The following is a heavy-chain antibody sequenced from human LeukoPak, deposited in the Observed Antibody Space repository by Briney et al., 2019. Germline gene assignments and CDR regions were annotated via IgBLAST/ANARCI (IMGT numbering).Heavy chain of an antibody. CDR3: AREAYYDSSGYYYVFDY. Sequence: GGSLRLSCAASGFTFSSYSMNWVRQAPGKGLEWVSSISSSSSYIYYADSVKGRFTISRDNAKNSLYLQMNSPRAEDTAVYYCAREAYYDSSGYYYVFDYWGQGTLVTVSS. V-gene: IGHV3-21*01. J-gene: IGHJ4*02. CDR1: GFTFSSYS. D-gene: IGHD3-22*01. CDR2: ISSSSSYI.